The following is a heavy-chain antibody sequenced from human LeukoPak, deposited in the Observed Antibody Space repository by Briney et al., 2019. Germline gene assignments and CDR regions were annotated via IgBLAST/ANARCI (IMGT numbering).Heavy chain of an antibody. J-gene: IGHJ4*02. V-gene: IGHV4-39*01. D-gene: IGHD5-18*01. Sequence: SETLSLTCTVSGGSISSSSYYWGWIRQPPGKGLEWIGSIYYSGSTYYNPSLKSRVTISVDTSKNQFSLKLSSVTAADTAVYYCARQHYSYDIDYWGQGTLVTVSS. CDR1: GGSISSSSYY. CDR2: IYYSGST. CDR3: ARQHYSYDIDY.